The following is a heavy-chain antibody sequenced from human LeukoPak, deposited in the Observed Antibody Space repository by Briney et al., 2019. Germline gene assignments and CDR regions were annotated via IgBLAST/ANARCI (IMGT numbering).Heavy chain of an antibody. CDR3: ARGPPGYSNYYRFDP. Sequence: ASVKVSCKVSGYTLTELSMHWVRQAPGKGLECMGGFDPEDGETIYAQKFQGRVTITEDTSTDRAYMELSSLRSEDKAVYYCARGPPGYSNYYRFDPWGQGTLVTVSS. V-gene: IGHV1-24*01. J-gene: IGHJ5*02. CDR2: FDPEDGET. CDR1: GYTLTELS. D-gene: IGHD4-11*01.